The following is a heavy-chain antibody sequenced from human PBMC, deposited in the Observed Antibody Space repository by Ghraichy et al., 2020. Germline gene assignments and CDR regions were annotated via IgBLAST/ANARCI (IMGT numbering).Heavy chain of an antibody. V-gene: IGHV3-23*01. CDR3: ARIRVASNYNALDV. J-gene: IGHJ6*02. Sequence: GGSLRLSCAASGFSLLSYAMSWVRQAPGKGLEWVSGLNGGTTYYADYVKGRFTISRDNSKNTVYLQKNSLRAEDTAVYYCARIRVASNYNALDVWGQGTTVTVSS. CDR2: LNGGTT. D-gene: IGHD2-8*01. CDR1: GFSLLSYA.